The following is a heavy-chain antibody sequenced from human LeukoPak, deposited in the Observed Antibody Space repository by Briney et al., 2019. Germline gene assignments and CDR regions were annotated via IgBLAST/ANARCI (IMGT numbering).Heavy chain of an antibody. V-gene: IGHV3-23*01. CDR2: ISGSGGST. CDR3: AKQTRPQLERRLGFDY. Sequence: GGSLRLSCAASGFTFSSYAMSWVRQAPGKGLEWVSAISGSGGSTYYADSVKGRFAISRDNSKSTLYLQMNSLRAEDTAVYYCAKQTRPQLERRLGFDYWGQGTLVTVSS. J-gene: IGHJ4*02. CDR1: GFTFSSYA. D-gene: IGHD1-1*01.